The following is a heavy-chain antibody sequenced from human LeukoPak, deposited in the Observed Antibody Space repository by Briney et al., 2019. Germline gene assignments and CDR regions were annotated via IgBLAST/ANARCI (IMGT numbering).Heavy chain of an antibody. Sequence: GGSLRLSCAASRFTFSVYYMSWIRQAPGKGLEWVSYISSSGSTIYYADSVKGRFTISRDNAKNSLYLQMNSLRAEDTAVYYCARALADPDIVVVPAAIHFDYWGQGTLVTVSS. CDR3: ARALADPDIVVVPAAIHFDY. V-gene: IGHV3-11*04. J-gene: IGHJ4*02. D-gene: IGHD2-2*02. CDR1: RFTFSVYY. CDR2: ISSSGSTI.